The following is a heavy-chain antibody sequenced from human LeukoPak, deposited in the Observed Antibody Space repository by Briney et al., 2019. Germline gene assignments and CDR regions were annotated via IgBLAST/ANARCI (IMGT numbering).Heavy chain of an antibody. CDR1: GYRFTSYW. CDR2: IYAGDSDT. J-gene: IGHJ5*02. D-gene: IGHD2-15*01. CDR3: ARCSGGSCYWFAP. Sequence: GESLKISCKGSGYRFTSYWIAWVRQMPGKGLEWMGVIYAGDSDTRYSPSFQGQVTISVDKSISTAYLQWSSLKASDTAMYYCARCSGGSCYWFAPWGQGTLVTVSS. V-gene: IGHV5-51*01.